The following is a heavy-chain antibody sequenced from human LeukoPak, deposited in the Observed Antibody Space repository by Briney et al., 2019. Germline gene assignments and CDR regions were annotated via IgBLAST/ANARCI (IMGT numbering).Heavy chain of an antibody. D-gene: IGHD2-21*01. J-gene: IGHJ4*02. Sequence: GASVKVSCKASGYTFTTYDINWVRPATGQGLEWMAWMNPNSGNTGYAQKFQGRVTMTRSTSISTAYMELSSLRSEDTAVYYCARVAGNCGGDCYRLVYWGQGTLVTVAS. V-gene: IGHV1-8*01. CDR2: MNPNSGNT. CDR3: ARVAGNCGGDCYRLVY. CDR1: GYTFTTYD.